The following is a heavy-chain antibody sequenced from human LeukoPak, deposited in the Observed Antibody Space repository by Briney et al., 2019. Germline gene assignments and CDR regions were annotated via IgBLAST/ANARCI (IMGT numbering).Heavy chain of an antibody. CDR2: IWYDGSNK. D-gene: IGHD3-10*01. CDR3: ARDFQNYYGSGSYYNDIDY. V-gene: IGHV3-33*07. Sequence: LSLTCTVSGGSISSTGYYWGWIRQPPGKGLEWVAVIWYDGSNKYYAESVKGRFTISRDNSENTLYLQMNSLRAEDTAVYYCARDFQNYYGSGSYYNDIDYWGQGTLVTVSS. J-gene: IGHJ4*02. CDR1: GGSISSTG.